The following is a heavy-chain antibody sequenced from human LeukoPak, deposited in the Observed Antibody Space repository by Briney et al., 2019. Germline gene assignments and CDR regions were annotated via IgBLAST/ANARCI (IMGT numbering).Heavy chain of an antibody. J-gene: IGHJ4*02. CDR2: IYPGDSDT. CDR3: ARSTLVDTAMVPFDY. Sequence: GESLKISCKGSGYSFTSYWIGWVRQMRGKGLEWMGIIYPGDSDTRYSPSFQGQVTISADKSISTAYLQWSSLKASDTAMYYCARSTLVDTAMVPFDYWGQGTLVTVSS. D-gene: IGHD5-18*01. V-gene: IGHV5-51*01. CDR1: GYSFTSYW.